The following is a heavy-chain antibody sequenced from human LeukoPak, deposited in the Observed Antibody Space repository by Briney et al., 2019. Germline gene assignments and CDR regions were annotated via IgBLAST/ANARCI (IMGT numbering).Heavy chain of an antibody. CDR1: GGSISSYY. V-gene: IGHV4-59*01. Sequence: SETLSLTCTVSGGSISSYYWSWIRQPPGKGLEWIGYIYYSGSTNYNPSLKSRVTISVDTSKNQFSLKLSSVTAADTAVYYCARAVVYGGNPGYFDYWGQGTLATVSS. CDR3: ARAVVYGGNPGYFDY. CDR2: IYYSGST. J-gene: IGHJ4*02. D-gene: IGHD4-23*01.